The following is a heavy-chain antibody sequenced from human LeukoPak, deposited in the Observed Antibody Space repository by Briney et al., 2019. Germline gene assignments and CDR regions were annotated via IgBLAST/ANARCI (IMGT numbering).Heavy chain of an antibody. V-gene: IGHV3-23*01. CDR2: ISGSGGST. D-gene: IGHD3-22*01. J-gene: IGHJ1*01. CDR3: AKDPGDSSGTQYFQH. CDR1: GFTFSSYA. Sequence: GGSLRLSCAASGFTFSSYAMSWVRQAPGKGLEWVSAISGSGGSTYYADSVKGRFTISCDNSKNTLYLQMNSLRAEDTAVYSCAKDPGDSSGTQYFQHSGEGTLVTVSS.